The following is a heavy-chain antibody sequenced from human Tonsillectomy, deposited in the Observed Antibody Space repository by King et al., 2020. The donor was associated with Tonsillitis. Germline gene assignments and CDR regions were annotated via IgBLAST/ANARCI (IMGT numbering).Heavy chain of an antibody. D-gene: IGHD2-2*01. CDR2: MNPDSGYT. Sequence: VQLVESGTEVKKPGASVKVSCKASGYTFTTYYIAWVLQATGQGLEWVGWMNPDSGYTAYAQKVQGRVTMTGDTSLSTAYMELNSLGSGDTAIYFCARVHQLLRGNDFWGQGTLVTVSS. CDR3: ARVHQLLRGNDF. V-gene: IGHV1-8*01. J-gene: IGHJ4*02. CDR1: GYTFTTYY.